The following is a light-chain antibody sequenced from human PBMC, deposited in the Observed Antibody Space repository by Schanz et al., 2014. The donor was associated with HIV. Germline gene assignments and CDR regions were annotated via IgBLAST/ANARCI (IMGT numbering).Light chain of an antibody. J-gene: IGLJ1*01. CDR3: SSYTSSSTYV. CDR1: SSNIGAGYD. Sequence: QSVLTQPPSVSGAPGQRVTISCAGSSSNIGAGYDVHWYHHLPGSAPKLLISGNNNRPSGVPDRFSGSKSGNTASLTISGLQPEDEADYYCSSYTSSSTYVFGTGTKLTVL. CDR2: GNN. V-gene: IGLV1-40*01.